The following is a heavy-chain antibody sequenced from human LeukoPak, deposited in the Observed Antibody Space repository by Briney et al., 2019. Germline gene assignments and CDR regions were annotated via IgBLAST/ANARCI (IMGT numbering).Heavy chain of an antibody. CDR3: AKDRGRTPAASFDY. CDR2: ISGSGGST. V-gene: IGHV3-23*01. Sequence: GGSLRLSCAASGFTFSSYSMTWVRQAPGKGLEWVSAISGSGGSTYYADSVKGRFTISRDNSKNTLYLQMSSLRAEDTAVYYCAKDRGRTPAASFDYWGQGTLVTVSS. CDR1: GFTFSSYS. J-gene: IGHJ4*02. D-gene: IGHD6-13*01.